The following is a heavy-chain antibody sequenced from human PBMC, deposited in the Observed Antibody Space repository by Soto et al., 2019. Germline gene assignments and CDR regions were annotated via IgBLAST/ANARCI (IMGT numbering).Heavy chain of an antibody. Sequence: SETLSLTCAVSGGSISSGGYSWSWIRQPPGKGLEWIGEIYHTGSTNYNPSLKSRVTISVDKSKNQFSLYLNSVTAADTAVYYCARAQTKVGASFFDYWGQGTLVTVSS. CDR3: ARAQTKVGASFFDY. J-gene: IGHJ4*02. CDR1: GGSISSGGYS. V-gene: IGHV4-30-2*01. D-gene: IGHD1-26*01. CDR2: IYHTGST.